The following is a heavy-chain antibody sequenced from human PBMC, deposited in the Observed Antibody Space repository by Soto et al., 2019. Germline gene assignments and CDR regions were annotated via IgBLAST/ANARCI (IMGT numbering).Heavy chain of an antibody. V-gene: IGHV3-30-3*01. Sequence: QVQLVKSGGGVVQPGRSLRLSCAASGFSFSTYAFHWVRQAPGKGLEWVAVISYDVNNKHYADSVKGRFTISRDSSKNTLYLQMNSLREDDTAVYYCVRDVLVVAAGIRYGMDVWGQGTTVTVSS. D-gene: IGHD2-15*01. CDR1: GFSFSTYA. CDR2: ISYDVNNK. CDR3: VRDVLVVAAGIRYGMDV. J-gene: IGHJ6*02.